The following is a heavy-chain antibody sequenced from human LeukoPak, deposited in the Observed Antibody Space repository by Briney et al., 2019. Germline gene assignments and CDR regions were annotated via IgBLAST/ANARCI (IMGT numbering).Heavy chain of an antibody. CDR3: ARVWNGQQLVLGDY. CDR2: ISSGSSTI. CDR1: GFTFSTYN. J-gene: IGHJ4*02. D-gene: IGHD6-13*01. Sequence: PGGSLRLSCAASGFTFSTYNMNWVRQAPGKGLEWLSYISSGSSTIYYADSVKGRFTISRDNAKNSLYLQMNSLRDEDTAVYYCARVWNGQQLVLGDYWGQGTLVTVSS. V-gene: IGHV3-48*02.